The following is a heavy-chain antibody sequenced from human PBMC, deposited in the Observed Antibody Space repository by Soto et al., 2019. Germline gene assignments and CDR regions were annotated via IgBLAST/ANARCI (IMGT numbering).Heavy chain of an antibody. J-gene: IGHJ3*02. CDR3: AKGPWDSSGWYIVGAFDI. CDR2: ISGSGGST. D-gene: IGHD6-19*01. Sequence: GGSLRLSCAASGFTFSSYAMSWVRQAPGKGLEWVSAISGSGGSTYYADSVKGRFTISRDNSKNTLYLQMNSLRAEDTAVYYCAKGPWDSSGWYIVGAFDIWGQGTMVTVSS. V-gene: IGHV3-23*01. CDR1: GFTFSSYA.